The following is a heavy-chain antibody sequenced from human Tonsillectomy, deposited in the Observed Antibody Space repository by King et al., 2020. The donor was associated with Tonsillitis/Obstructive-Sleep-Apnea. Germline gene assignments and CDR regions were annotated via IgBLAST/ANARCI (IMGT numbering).Heavy chain of an antibody. V-gene: IGHV3-15*02. J-gene: IGHJ3*02. CDR3: TAATIPRGGAFDI. Sequence: VQLVESGGAVVKPGGSVRLSCAASGFTLSKAWMSWVRQAPGKGLEWVGRIKSKTDGGTADHAAPAKGRLTISRDDSETTPYLQMNSLKTEDTAVYYCTAATIPRGGAFDIWGQGTMVTISS. D-gene: IGHD2-2*02. CDR2: IKSKTDGGTA. CDR1: GFTLSKAW.